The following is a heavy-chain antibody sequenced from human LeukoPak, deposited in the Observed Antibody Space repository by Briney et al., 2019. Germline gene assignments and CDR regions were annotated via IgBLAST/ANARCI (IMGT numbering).Heavy chain of an antibody. J-gene: IGHJ3*02. CDR3: ARALFYCGGDCYPDDAFDI. CDR1: GGTFSSYA. Sequence: ASVKVSCKASGGTFSSYAISWVRQAPGQGLEWMGGIIPIFGTANYAQKFQGRVTITADESTSTAYMELSSLRSEDTAVYYCARALFYCGGDCYPDDAFDIWGQGTMVTVSS. D-gene: IGHD2-21*02. CDR2: IIPIFGTA. V-gene: IGHV1-69*13.